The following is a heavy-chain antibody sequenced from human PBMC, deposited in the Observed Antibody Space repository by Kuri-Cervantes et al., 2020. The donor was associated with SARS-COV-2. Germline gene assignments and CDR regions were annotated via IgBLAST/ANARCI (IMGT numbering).Heavy chain of an antibody. CDR2: ISYDGSNK. Sequence: GGSLRLSCAASGFTFSSYAMSWVRQAPGKGLEWVAVISYDGSNKYYADSVKGRFTISRDNSKNTLYLQMNSLRAEDTAVYYCARDYYDSSGYFISGLWFDPWGQGTLVTVSS. V-gene: IGHV3-30-3*01. J-gene: IGHJ5*02. CDR3: ARDYYDSSGYFISGLWFDP. D-gene: IGHD3-22*01. CDR1: GFTFSSYA.